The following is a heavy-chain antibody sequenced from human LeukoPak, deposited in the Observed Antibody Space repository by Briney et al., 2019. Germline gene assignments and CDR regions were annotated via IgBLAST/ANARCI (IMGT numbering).Heavy chain of an antibody. CDR3: ARDARYCSGGSCYWDYYYGMDV. CDR2: IIPIFGTA. D-gene: IGHD2-15*01. V-gene: IGHV1-69*13. CDR1: GGTFSSYA. Sequence: SVTVSCKASGGTFSSYAISWVRQAPGQGLEWMGGIIPIFGTANYAQKFQGRVTITADESTSTAYMELSSLRSEDTAVYYCARDARYCSGGSCYWDYYYGMDVWGQGTTVTVSS. J-gene: IGHJ6*02.